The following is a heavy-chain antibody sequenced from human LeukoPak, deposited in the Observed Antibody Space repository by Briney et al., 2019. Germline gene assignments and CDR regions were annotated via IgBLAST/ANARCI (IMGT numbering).Heavy chain of an antibody. CDR1: AYSFTNYW. V-gene: IGHV5-51*01. J-gene: IGHJ4*02. D-gene: IGHD3-22*01. CDR2: IYPDDSDT. CDR3: ARPNYYDRSGYYAY. Sequence: GESLKISCKASAYSFTNYWIGWVRQTPGKGLEWVGIIYPDDSDTRYSPSFQGQVTISADKSISTAYLQWSRLKVSDTALYYCARPNYYDRSGYYAYWGQGTLVTVSS.